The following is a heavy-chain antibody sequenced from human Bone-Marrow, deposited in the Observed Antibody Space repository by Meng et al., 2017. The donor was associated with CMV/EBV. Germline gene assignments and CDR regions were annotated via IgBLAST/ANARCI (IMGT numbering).Heavy chain of an antibody. D-gene: IGHD2-21*01. CDR2: MNPNIGNT. CDR1: GYTFTNYD. Sequence: ASVKVSCKASGYTFTNYDINWVRQAPGQGLEWMGWMNPNIGNTGYAQKFQGRVTMTRDTSISTAYMELSSLRSEDTAVYYCARGDCGGDCYHYYYYGMDVWGQGTTVTVSS. J-gene: IGHJ6*02. V-gene: IGHV1-8*01. CDR3: ARGDCGGDCYHYYYYGMDV.